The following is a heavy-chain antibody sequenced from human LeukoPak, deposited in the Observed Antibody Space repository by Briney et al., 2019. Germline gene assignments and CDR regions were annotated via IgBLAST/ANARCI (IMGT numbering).Heavy chain of an antibody. CDR1: GSPFTSYY. CDR3: ARSYGDFDY. Sequence: ASVKVSCKASGSPFTSYYMHWVRQAPGQGLEWMGIINPSGGSTSYAQKFQGRVTMTRDTSTSTVYMELSSLRSEDTAVYHCARSYGDFDYWGQGTLVTVSS. J-gene: IGHJ4*02. D-gene: IGHD4-17*01. V-gene: IGHV1-46*01. CDR2: INPSGGST.